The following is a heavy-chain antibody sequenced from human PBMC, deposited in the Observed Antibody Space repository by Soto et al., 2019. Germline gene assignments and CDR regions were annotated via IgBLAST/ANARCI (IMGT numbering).Heavy chain of an antibody. J-gene: IGHJ4*02. CDR3: AKELAVAAFY. CDR2: VSYDGSNK. CDR1: GFTFSSYG. D-gene: IGHD6-19*01. V-gene: IGHV3-30*18. Sequence: QVPLVESGGGVVQPGRSLRLSCAASGFTFSSYGMHWVRQAPGKGLEWVAVVSYDGSNKYYAESVKGRFSISRDNSQNTLHLQMNSLGVEDTAVYYCAKELAVAAFYWGQGTLVTVSS.